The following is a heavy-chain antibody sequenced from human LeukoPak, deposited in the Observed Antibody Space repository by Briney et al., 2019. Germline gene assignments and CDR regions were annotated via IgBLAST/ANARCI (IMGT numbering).Heavy chain of an antibody. CDR3: ARGTYDFWSGLAY. CDR2: ISGSSSYI. J-gene: IGHJ4*02. Sequence: GGSLRLSCAASGFTFSTYSMNWVRQAPGKGLEWVSSISGSSSYIYYADSLKGRITISRDNAKNSLYLQMNSLRAEDTAVYYCARGTYDFWSGLAYWGQGTLVTVSS. CDR1: GFTFSTYS. V-gene: IGHV3-21*01. D-gene: IGHD3-3*01.